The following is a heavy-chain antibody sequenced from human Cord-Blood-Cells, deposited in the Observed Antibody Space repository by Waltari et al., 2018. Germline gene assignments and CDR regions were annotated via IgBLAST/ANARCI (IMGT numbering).Heavy chain of an antibody. CDR1: GGSFSGSY. CDR3: ARGPSGFWSGYYGSWWFDP. V-gene: IGHV4-34*01. J-gene: IGHJ5*02. Sequence: QVQLQQWGAGLLKPSETLSLTCAVYGGSFSGSYWSWIRPPPGKGLEWIGEINHSGSTNYNPSLKSRVTISVDTSKNQFSLKLSSVTAADTAVYYCARGPSGFWSGYYGSWWFDPWGQGTLVTVSS. CDR2: INHSGST. D-gene: IGHD3-3*01.